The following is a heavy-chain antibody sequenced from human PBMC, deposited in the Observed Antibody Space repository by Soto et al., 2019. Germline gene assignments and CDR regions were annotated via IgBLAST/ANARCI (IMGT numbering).Heavy chain of an antibody. CDR2: IIPIFGTA. V-gene: IGHV1-69*13. J-gene: IGHJ6*02. CDR3: ARGYCTNGVCYIPDLYYYYGMDV. CDR1: GGTFSSYA. D-gene: IGHD2-8*01. Sequence: SVKVSCRASGGTFSSYAISWVRQAPGQGLEWMGGIIPIFGTANYAQKFQGRVTITADESTSTAYMELSSLRSEDTAVYYCARGYCTNGVCYIPDLYYYYGMDVWGQGTTVTVSS.